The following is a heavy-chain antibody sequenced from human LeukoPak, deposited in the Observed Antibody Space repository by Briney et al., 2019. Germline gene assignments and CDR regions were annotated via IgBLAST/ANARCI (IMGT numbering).Heavy chain of an antibody. J-gene: IGHJ4*02. D-gene: IGHD1-26*01. V-gene: IGHV3-15*01. CDR2: IKSKTDGGTT. CDR1: GFTFSNAW. CDR3: TTEAYSGSFPGY. Sequence: GGSLRLSCAASGFTFSNAWMSWVRQAAGKGLEWVGRIKSKTDGGTTDYAAPVKGRFTISRDDSKNTLYLQMNSLKTEDTAVYYCTTEAYSGSFPGYWGQGTLVTVSS.